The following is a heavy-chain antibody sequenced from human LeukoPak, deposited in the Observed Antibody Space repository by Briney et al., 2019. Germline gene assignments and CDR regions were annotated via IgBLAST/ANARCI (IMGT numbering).Heavy chain of an antibody. J-gene: IGHJ4*02. CDR3: ARDLSQSRYCSGGSCYYY. V-gene: IGHV3-53*01. D-gene: IGHD2-15*01. Sequence: GGSLRLSCAASGFTASSNYMSWVRQAPGKGLEWVSVIYSGGSTYYADSVKGRFTISRDNSKNTLYLQMNSLRAEDTAVYYCARDLSQSRYCSGGSCYYYWGQGTLVTVSS. CDR2: IYSGGST. CDR1: GFTASSNY.